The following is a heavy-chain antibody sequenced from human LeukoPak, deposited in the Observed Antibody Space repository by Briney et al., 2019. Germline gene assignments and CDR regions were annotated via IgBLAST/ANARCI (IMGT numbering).Heavy chain of an antibody. CDR2: INPNSGGT. Sequence: GASVKVSCKASGYTFTGYYMHWVRQAPGQGLEWMGWINPNSGGTNYAQKFQGRVTMTRDTSISTAYMELSRLRSDDTAVYYCARDFLVSWKTYSSSLRAFDIWGQGTMVTVSS. CDR1: GYTFTGYY. CDR3: ARDFLVSWKTYSSSLRAFDI. J-gene: IGHJ3*02. V-gene: IGHV1-2*02. D-gene: IGHD6-13*01.